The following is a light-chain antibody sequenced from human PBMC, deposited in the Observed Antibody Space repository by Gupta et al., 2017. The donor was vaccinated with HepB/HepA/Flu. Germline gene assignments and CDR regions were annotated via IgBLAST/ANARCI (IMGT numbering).Light chain of an antibody. CDR3: RSYKGSSILV. J-gene: IGLJ3*02. V-gene: IGLV8-61*01. Sequence: VVTQEASVSVSPGGTVTLTCGWTSGSVATNQYPSWYQQTPGQAPRTLTYNINRRSSGLPDRFSGSKYGNKAALTISGAQADDEADYYCRSYKGSSILVFGGGTKLTVL. CDR1: SGSVATNQY. CDR2: NIN.